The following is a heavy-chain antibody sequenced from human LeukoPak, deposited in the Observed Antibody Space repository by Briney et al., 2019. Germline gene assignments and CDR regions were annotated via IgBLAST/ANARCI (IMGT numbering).Heavy chain of an antibody. V-gene: IGHV1-24*01. CDR1: GYTLTELS. Sequence: ASVKVSCKVSGYTLTELSMHWVRQAPGKGLEWMGGFDPEDGETIYAQKFQGRATMTEDTSTDTAYMELSSLRSEDTAVYYCATGGYSSSWYYFDYWGQGTLVTVSS. J-gene: IGHJ4*02. D-gene: IGHD6-13*01. CDR2: FDPEDGET. CDR3: ATGGYSSSWYYFDY.